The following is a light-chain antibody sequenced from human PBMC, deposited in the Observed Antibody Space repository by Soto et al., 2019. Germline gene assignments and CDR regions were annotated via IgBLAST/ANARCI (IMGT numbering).Light chain of an antibody. Sequence: EIVLTQSPATLSLSPGERATLSCRASQSVSGYLAWYQQKPGQAPRLLIYDASNRATGIPARFSGSGSGTDFTLTISSLEPEDFAVYYCRHFGGTTFTFGQGTRLEIK. CDR1: QSVSGY. V-gene: IGKV3-11*01. CDR2: DAS. J-gene: IGKJ5*01. CDR3: RHFGGTTFT.